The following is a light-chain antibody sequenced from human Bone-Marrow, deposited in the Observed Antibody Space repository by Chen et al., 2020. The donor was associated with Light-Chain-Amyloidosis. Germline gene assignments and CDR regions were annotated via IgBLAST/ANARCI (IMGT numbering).Light chain of an antibody. V-gene: IGLV6-57*01. CDR2: EDD. Sequence: NFMLTQPHSVSESPGKTVIISCTRSSGSIATNYVQWYQQRPGSSPTTVIYEDDQRPSGVPDRSSGSVNRASNAASLTLSGQKTEDGADCYCQSLQGSSQGVFGGGTKLTVL. CDR3: QSLQGSSQGV. CDR1: SGSIATNY. J-gene: IGLJ3*02.